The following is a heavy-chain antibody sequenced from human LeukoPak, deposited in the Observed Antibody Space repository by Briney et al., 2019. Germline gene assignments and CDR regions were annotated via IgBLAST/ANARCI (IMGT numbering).Heavy chain of an antibody. V-gene: IGHV4-59*01. D-gene: IGHD3-22*01. Sequence: SETLSLTCTVSGGSISSYYWSWIRQPPGKGLEWIGYIYYSGSTNYNPSLKSRVTISVDTSKNLFSLKLTSVTAADTAVYYCARGVTAHYYDSSGYYYDYWGQGTLVTVSS. CDR1: GGSISSYY. CDR2: IYYSGST. CDR3: ARGVTAHYYDSSGYYYDY. J-gene: IGHJ4*02.